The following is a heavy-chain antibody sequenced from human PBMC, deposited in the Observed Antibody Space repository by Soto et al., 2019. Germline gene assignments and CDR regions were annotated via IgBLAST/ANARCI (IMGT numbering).Heavy chain of an antibody. Sequence: EVQLVGSGGGLVKPGGSLRLSCAASGFSFNSYSMNWVRQAPGKGLEWVSSISSSSSYIYYADSVKGRFTISRDNAKNSLYLQMNSLRAEDTAVYYCARDRSDWYFDLWGRGTLVTVSS. CDR3: ARDRSDWYFDL. V-gene: IGHV3-21*01. J-gene: IGHJ2*01. CDR2: ISSSSSYI. CDR1: GFSFNSYS. D-gene: IGHD1-26*01.